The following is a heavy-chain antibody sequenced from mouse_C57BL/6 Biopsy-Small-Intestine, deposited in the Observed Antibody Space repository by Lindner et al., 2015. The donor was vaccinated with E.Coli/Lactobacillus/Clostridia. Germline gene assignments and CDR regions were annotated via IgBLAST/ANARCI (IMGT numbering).Heavy chain of an antibody. J-gene: IGHJ2*01. D-gene: IGHD1-1*01. CDR2: IDPGDGET. CDR3: AREFITTVLYYFDY. V-gene: IGHV14-2*01. Sequence: VQLQESGAELVKPGASVKLSCTASGFNIKDYYMHWVKQRTEQGLEWIGRIDPGDGETKYAPKFQGKATITADTSSNTAYLRLSSLTSEDTAVYYCAREFITTVLYYFDYWGQGTTLTVSS. CDR1: GFNIKDYY.